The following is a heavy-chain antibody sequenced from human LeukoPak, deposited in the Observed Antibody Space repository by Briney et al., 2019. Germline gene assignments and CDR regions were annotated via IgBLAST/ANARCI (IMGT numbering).Heavy chain of an antibody. D-gene: IGHD2-15*01. V-gene: IGHV4-34*01. CDR1: GGSFSGYY. CDR2: INHSGST. CDR3: ARHGCVGGSCYRGEVLQH. Sequence: PSETLSLTCAVYGGSFSGYYWSWLRQPPGKGLAWIGEINHSGSTNYNPSLKSRVTISVDTSKNQFSLKLSSVTAADTAVYYCARHGCVGGSCYRGEVLQHWGQGTLVTVSS. J-gene: IGHJ1*01.